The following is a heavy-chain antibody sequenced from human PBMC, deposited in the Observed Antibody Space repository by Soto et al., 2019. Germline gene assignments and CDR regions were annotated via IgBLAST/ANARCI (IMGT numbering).Heavy chain of an antibody. CDR2: IYYSGST. Sequence: PSETLSLTCTVSGGSISSGGYYWSWIRQHPGKGLEWIGYIYYSGSTYYNPSLKSRVTISVDTSKNQFSLKLSPVTAADTAVYYCARLLLPNWFDPWGQGTLVTVSS. J-gene: IGHJ5*02. CDR3: ARLLLPNWFDP. D-gene: IGHD1-26*01. CDR1: GGSISSGGYY. V-gene: IGHV4-31*03.